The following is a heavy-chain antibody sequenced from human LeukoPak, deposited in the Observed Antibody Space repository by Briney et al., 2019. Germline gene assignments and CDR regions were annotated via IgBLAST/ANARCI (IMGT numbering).Heavy chain of an antibody. CDR2: IYYSGST. Sequence: PSETLSLTCTVSGYSISSGYYWGWIRQPPGKGLEWIGSIYYSGSTYYNPSLKSRVTISVDTSKNQFSLKLSSVTAADTAVYYCARDRSSYAKGHYDYWGQGTLVTVSS. J-gene: IGHJ4*01. CDR1: GYSISSGYY. CDR3: ARDRSSYAKGHYDY. V-gene: IGHV4-38-2*02. D-gene: IGHD6-6*01.